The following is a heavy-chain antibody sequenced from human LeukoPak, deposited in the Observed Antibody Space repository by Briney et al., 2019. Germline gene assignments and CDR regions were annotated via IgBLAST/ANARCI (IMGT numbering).Heavy chain of an antibody. CDR1: GYGFSIYY. CDR2: INPNDGRT. J-gene: IGHJ4*02. D-gene: IGHD6-13*01. Sequence: DSVKVSCKASGYGFSIYYMHWVRQAPGEGLEWMGMINPNDGRTTYAQKFQGRVTMTRNTSISTAYMELSSLRSEDTAVYYCARGDSIAAAGISGDYWGQGTLVTVSS. CDR3: ARGDSIAAAGISGDY. V-gene: IGHV1-46*01.